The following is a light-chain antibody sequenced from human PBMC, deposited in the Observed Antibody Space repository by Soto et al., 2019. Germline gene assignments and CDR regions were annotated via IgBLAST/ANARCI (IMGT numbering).Light chain of an antibody. J-gene: IGKJ1*01. V-gene: IGKV3-20*01. CDR1: QSVRSYY. CDR3: QQCGSSPLT. Sequence: EIVLTQSPGTLSLSPGERATLSCRASQSVRSYYLGWYQQKPGQAPRLLIYAASSRATGIPDRFSGGGSGTDFTLTISRLEPEDFAVYYCQQCGSSPLTFGQGTKVEIK. CDR2: AAS.